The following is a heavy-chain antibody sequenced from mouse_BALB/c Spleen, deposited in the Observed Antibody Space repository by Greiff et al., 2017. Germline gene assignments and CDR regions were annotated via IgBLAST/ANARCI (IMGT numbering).Heavy chain of an antibody. CDR2: INSNGGST. V-gene: IGHV5-6-3*01. CDR1: GFTFSSYG. D-gene: IGHD2-14*01. Sequence: EVKLMESGGGLVQPGGSRKLSCAASGFTFSSYGMSWVRQTPDKRLELVATINSNGGSTYYPDSVKGRFTISRDNAKNTLYLQMSSLKSEDTAMYYCARDYRYGYFDYWGQGTTLTVSS. CDR3: ARDYRYGYFDY. J-gene: IGHJ2*01.